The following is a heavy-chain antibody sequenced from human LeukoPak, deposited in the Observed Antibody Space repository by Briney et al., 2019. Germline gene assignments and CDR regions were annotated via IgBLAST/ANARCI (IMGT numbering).Heavy chain of an antibody. Sequence: SETLSLTCTVSGGSISSSNWWSWVRQPPGKGLEWIGEIYHSGSTNYNPSLKSRVTISVDKSKNQFSLKLSSVTAADTAVYYCARAYDSSGTTPWYFDLWGRGTLVTVSS. V-gene: IGHV4-4*02. J-gene: IGHJ2*01. CDR2: IYHSGST. D-gene: IGHD3-22*01. CDR3: ARAYDSSGTTPWYFDL. CDR1: GGSISSSNW.